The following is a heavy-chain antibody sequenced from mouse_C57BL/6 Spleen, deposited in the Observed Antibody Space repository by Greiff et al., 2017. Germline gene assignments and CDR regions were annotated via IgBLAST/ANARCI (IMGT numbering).Heavy chain of an antibody. CDR2: IRNKANGYTT. CDR1: GFTFTDYY. J-gene: IGHJ4*01. CDR3: ARSLCYGSSPYAMDY. V-gene: IGHV7-3*01. Sequence: EVKLMESGGGLVQPGGSLSLSCAASGFTFTDYYMSWVRQPPGQALEWLGFIRNKANGYTTEYSASVKGRFTISRDNSQSILYLQMNALRAEDSATYYCARSLCYGSSPYAMDYWGQGTSVTVSS. D-gene: IGHD1-1*01.